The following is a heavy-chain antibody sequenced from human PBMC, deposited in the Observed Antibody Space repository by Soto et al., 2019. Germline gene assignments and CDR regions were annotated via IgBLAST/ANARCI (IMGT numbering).Heavy chain of an antibody. CDR2: INAGNGNT. Sequence: QVQLVQSGAEEKKPGASVKVSCKASGYTFTSHAMHWVRQAPGQRLEWMGWINAGNGNTKYSQKVQGRVTITTDTSASTGYMELSSLRSEDTAVYYCARDGIAAAGTSWFDPWGQGTLVTVSS. J-gene: IGHJ5*02. CDR3: ARDGIAAAGTSWFDP. V-gene: IGHV1-3*05. CDR1: GYTFTSHA. D-gene: IGHD6-13*01.